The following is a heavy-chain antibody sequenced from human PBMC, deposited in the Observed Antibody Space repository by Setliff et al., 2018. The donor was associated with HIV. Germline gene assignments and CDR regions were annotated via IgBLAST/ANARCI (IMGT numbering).Heavy chain of an antibody. V-gene: IGHV3-11*01. D-gene: IGHD6-19*01. Sequence: GGALRLSCAASGFTFSDYYMSWIRQAPGKGLEWVSYISSSGSTIYYADSVKGRFTISRDNAKNSLYLQMNSLRAEDTAVYYCASSWGNSSGWTIDYWGQGTLVTVSS. J-gene: IGHJ4*02. CDR2: ISSSGSTI. CDR1: GFTFSDYY. CDR3: ASSWGNSSGWTIDY.